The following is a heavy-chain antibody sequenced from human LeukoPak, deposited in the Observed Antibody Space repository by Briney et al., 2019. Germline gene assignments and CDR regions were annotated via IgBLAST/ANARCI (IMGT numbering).Heavy chain of an antibody. CDR3: AKDQYGSGSYYYDY. V-gene: IGHV3-23*01. CDR1: GFAFSRSW. J-gene: IGHJ4*02. CDR2: ISGSGGST. Sequence: PGGSLRLSCVASGFAFSRSWMSWVRQAPGKGLEWVSAISGSGGSTYYADSVKGRFTISRDNSKNTLYLQMNSLRAEDTAVYYCAKDQYGSGSYYYDYWGQGTLVTVSS. D-gene: IGHD3-10*01.